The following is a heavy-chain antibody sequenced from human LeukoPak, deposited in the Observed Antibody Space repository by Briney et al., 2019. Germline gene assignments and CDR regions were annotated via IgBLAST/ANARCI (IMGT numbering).Heavy chain of an antibody. Sequence: PGGSLRLSCAASGFTFSSCSMNWVRQAPGKGLEWIPYISSSGSTIYYADSVKGRFTISRDNAKNSLYLQMNSLRDEDTAVYYCARDERGTYYRVYWGQGTLVTVSS. J-gene: IGHJ4*02. CDR3: ARDERGTYYRVY. D-gene: IGHD3-10*01. V-gene: IGHV3-48*02. CDR2: ISSSGSTI. CDR1: GFTFSSCS.